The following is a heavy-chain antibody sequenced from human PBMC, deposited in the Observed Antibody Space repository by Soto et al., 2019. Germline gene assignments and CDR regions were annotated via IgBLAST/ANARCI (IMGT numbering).Heavy chain of an antibody. V-gene: IGHV1-46*01. Sequence: QVQLVQSGAEVKKPGASVRVSCKASGFSITNYHMHLVRQAPGQGLEWMGVITPLGGATTYAQKFQGRVTMTADMSTSNVHMDVSSLRSDDTAVYYCAIEIVGASSRSDALDIWGQGTMVTVSS. CDR1: GFSITNYH. CDR2: ITPLGGAT. J-gene: IGHJ3*02. D-gene: IGHD1-26*01. CDR3: AIEIVGASSRSDALDI.